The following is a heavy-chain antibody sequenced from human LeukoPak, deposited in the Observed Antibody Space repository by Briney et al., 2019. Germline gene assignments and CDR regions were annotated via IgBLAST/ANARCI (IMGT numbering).Heavy chain of an antibody. CDR3: ARIIWFGEPGVAFDI. J-gene: IGHJ3*02. Sequence: PSETLSLTCTVSGGSISTYCWSWIRQPAGKGLEWIGHICTSGSTNYNPSLKSRVTMSVDTSNNEFSLKLSSVTAADTAVYYCARIIWFGEPGVAFDIWGQGTMVTVSS. V-gene: IGHV4-4*07. CDR2: ICTSGST. CDR1: GGSISTYC. D-gene: IGHD3-10*01.